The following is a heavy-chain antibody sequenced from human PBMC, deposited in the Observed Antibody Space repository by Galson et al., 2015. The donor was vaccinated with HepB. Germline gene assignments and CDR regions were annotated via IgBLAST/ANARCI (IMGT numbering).Heavy chain of an antibody. CDR3: ARDKTPYGRLIDY. V-gene: IGHV1-2*06. Sequence: SVKVSCKASGYTFTGYYIQWIRQAPGQGLEWMGRINPPRGGTNYAPTFQGRVSLTRGTSISTAYMELSGLRSDDTAVYFCARDKTPYGRLIDYWGQGTLLTVSS. CDR2: INPPRGGT. CDR1: GYTFTGYY. J-gene: IGHJ4*02. D-gene: IGHD3-10*01.